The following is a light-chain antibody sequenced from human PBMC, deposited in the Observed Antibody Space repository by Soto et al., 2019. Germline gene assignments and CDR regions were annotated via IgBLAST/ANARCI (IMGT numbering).Light chain of an antibody. Sequence: DIVLTQSPGTLSLSPGERATLSCRASQGIRSYLAWYQQRPGKAPELLIYGASTLRTGVASRFSGSGSGTEFTLTISSLQPEDFATYFCQQLNIFPPLFTFGPGTKVDIK. CDR1: QGIRSY. J-gene: IGKJ3*01. CDR2: GAS. V-gene: IGKV1-9*01. CDR3: QQLNIFPPLFT.